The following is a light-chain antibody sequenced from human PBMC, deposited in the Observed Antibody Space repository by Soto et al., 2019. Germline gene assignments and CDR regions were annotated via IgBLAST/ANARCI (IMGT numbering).Light chain of an antibody. V-gene: IGLV2-8*01. CDR1: SSDVGGYNY. CDR2: EVS. J-gene: IGLJ2*01. Sequence: QSALTHPPSASGSPGQSVTISCTGTSSDVGGYNYVSWYHQHLGKAPKLMIYEVSKRPSGVTDRLSGSKSGNTASLTVSGLQAEDEADYYSSSYAGSNNWVVFGGGTKLTVL. CDR3: SSYAGSNNWVV.